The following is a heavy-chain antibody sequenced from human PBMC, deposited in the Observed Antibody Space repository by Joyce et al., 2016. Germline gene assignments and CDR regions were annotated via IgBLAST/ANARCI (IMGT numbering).Heavy chain of an antibody. CDR1: GGSLRGYA. J-gene: IGHJ6*02. CDR2: IMPMVDVA. V-gene: IGHV1-69*01. Sequence: QAQLVQSGAEVKKPGSSVKVSCKASGGSLRGYAITWVRKAPGRGLEGMGGIMPMVDVANYPQSFQGRVTITADESTSTVYMDLNSLRSDDTAVYYCARVPLYTIFGVMDVWGQGTTVTVSS. CDR3: ARVPLYTIFGVMDV. D-gene: IGHD3-3*01.